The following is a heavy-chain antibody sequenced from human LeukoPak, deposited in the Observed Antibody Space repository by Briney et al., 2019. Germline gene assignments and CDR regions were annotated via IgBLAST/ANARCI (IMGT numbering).Heavy chain of an antibody. CDR3: AKDHYGSGSRSRFDY. CDR2: IQYDGSNK. Sequence: PGGSLRLSCAASGFTFSSYGMLWVRQAPGRGLEWVTFIQYDGSNKYYADSVKGRFTISRDNSKNTLYLQMNSLRAEDTAVYYCAKDHYGSGSRSRFDYWGQGTLVTVSS. D-gene: IGHD3-10*01. V-gene: IGHV3-30*02. J-gene: IGHJ4*02. CDR1: GFTFSSYG.